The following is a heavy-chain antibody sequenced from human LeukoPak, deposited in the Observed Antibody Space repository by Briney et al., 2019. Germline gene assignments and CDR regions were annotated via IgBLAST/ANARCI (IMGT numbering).Heavy chain of an antibody. CDR1: GFTLSPWW. D-gene: IGHD2-21*01. Sequence: PGGSLRLSCAASGFTLSPWWMTWVRQAPGKGLEWVANIKQDGSEKYYVDSVKGRFTISRDNAKNSLYLQMNSLRAEDTAVYYCARGDGHHIYWGQGTLVTVSS. CDR2: IKQDGSEK. J-gene: IGHJ4*02. CDR3: ARGDGHHIY. V-gene: IGHV3-7*01.